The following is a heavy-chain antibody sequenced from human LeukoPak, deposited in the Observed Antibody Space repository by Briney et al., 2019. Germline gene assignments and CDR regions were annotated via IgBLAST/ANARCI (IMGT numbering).Heavy chain of an antibody. CDR3: ARGYSSSLTEPIDY. CDR1: GFTVSSNY. D-gene: IGHD6-13*01. Sequence: GGSLRLSCAASGFTVSSNYMSWVRQAPGKGLEWVSVIYSGGGTYYADSVKGRFTISRHNSKNTLYLQMNSLRAEDTAVYYCARGYSSSLTEPIDYWGQGTLVTVSS. V-gene: IGHV3-53*04. CDR2: IYSGGGT. J-gene: IGHJ4*02.